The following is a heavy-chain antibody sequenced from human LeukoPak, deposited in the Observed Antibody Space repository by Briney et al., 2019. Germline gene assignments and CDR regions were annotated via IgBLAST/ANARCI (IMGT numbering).Heavy chain of an antibody. D-gene: IGHD1-26*01. CDR3: AKDNGSHFDY. Sequence: PGGSLRLSCAASGFTFSNYWMSWVRQAPGKGLEWVAVISYDGSNKYYADSVKGRFTISRDNSKNTLYLQMNSLRAEDTAVYYCAKDNGSHFDYWGQGTLVTVSS. V-gene: IGHV3-30*18. J-gene: IGHJ4*02. CDR1: GFTFSNYW. CDR2: ISYDGSNK.